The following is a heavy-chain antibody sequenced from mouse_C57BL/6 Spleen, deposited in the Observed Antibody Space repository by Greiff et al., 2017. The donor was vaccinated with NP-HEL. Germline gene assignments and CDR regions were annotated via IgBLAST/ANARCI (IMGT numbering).Heavy chain of an antibody. V-gene: IGHV5-4*03. Sequence: EVMLVESGGGLVKPGGSLKLSCAASGFTFSSYAMSWVRQTPEKRLEWVATISDGGSYTYYPDNVKGRFTISRDNAKNNLYLQMSHLKSEDTAMYYCARGGYSNPFDYWGQGTTLTVSS. CDR3: ARGGYSNPFDY. J-gene: IGHJ2*01. D-gene: IGHD2-5*01. CDR2: ISDGGSYT. CDR1: GFTFSSYA.